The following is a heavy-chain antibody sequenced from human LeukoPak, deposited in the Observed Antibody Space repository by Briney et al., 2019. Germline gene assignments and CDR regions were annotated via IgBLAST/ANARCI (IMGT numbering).Heavy chain of an antibody. Sequence: VGSLRLSCAASRFTFSSYAMNWVRQAPGKGLEWVSSISRSSNYIYYADSVKGRFTISRDNAKNSLYLQMNSLRAEDTAVYYCARELTYSDYWGQGTLVTVSS. CDR1: RFTFSSYA. V-gene: IGHV3-21*01. CDR3: ARELTYSDY. D-gene: IGHD3-9*01. CDR2: ISRSSNYI. J-gene: IGHJ4*02.